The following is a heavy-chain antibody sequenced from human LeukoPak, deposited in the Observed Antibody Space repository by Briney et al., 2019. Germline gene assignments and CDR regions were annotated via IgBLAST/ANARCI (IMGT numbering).Heavy chain of an antibody. Sequence: SETLSLTGTLSGGTVTSSTYVWGWIRQPPGKGLEWIGSISYSGATYYNPSLKSRVSMSVHTSKNQFSLKLSSVTAADTAVYYCARDGFYYHYYMDVWGEGTTVTVSS. V-gene: IGHV4-39*07. CDR1: GGTVTSSTYV. CDR2: ISYSGAT. CDR3: ARDGFYYHYYMDV. J-gene: IGHJ6*03. D-gene: IGHD1-14*01.